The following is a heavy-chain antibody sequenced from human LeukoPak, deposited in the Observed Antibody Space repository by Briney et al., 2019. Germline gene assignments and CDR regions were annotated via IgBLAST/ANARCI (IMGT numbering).Heavy chain of an antibody. CDR3: ARVEATVTWFDY. V-gene: IGHV4-4*02. J-gene: IGHJ4*02. D-gene: IGHD4-17*01. Sequence: SGTLSLTCAVSGASISSSNWWTWVRQPPGKGLEWIGEIFHTGSTNSNPSLKRRVTISVDKSKNQFSLKLSSVTAADTAVYYCARVEATVTWFDYWGQGTLVTVSS. CDR1: GASISSSNW. CDR2: IFHTGST.